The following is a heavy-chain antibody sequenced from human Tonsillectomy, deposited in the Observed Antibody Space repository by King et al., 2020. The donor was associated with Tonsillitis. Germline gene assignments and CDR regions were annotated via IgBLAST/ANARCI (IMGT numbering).Heavy chain of an antibody. Sequence: VQLQQSGPGLVKPSQTLSLTCAISGDSVSSNSAAWNWIRQSPSRGLEWLGKTYYRSKRYNDYAVSVKSRITINPDTSKNQCSLQLNSVTPEHTVVYYCAREGGYSYGRLFEYYFDYWGQGTLVTVSS. CDR2: TYYRSKRYN. D-gene: IGHD5-18*01. V-gene: IGHV6-1*01. CDR1: GDSVSSNSAA. CDR3: AREGGYSYGRLFEYYFDY. J-gene: IGHJ4*02.